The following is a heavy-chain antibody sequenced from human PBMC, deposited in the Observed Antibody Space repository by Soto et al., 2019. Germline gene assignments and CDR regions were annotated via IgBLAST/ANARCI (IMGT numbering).Heavy chain of an antibody. V-gene: IGHV1-69*13. CDR2: IIPIFGTA. J-gene: IGHJ6*02. CDR3: ARLTYSSSSNYYYGMDV. D-gene: IGHD6-13*01. Sequence: WASVKVSCKASGGTFSSYAISWVRQAPGQGLEWMGGIIPIFGTANYAQKFQGRVTITADESTSTAYMELSSLRSEDTAVYYCARLTYSSSSNYYYGMDVWGQGTTVTVS. CDR1: GGTFSSYA.